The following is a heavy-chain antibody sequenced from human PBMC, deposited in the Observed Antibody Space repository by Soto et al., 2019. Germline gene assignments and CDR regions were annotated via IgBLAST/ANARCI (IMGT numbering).Heavy chain of an antibody. D-gene: IGHD3-22*01. Sequence: PSETLSLTCTVSGGSISSGGFYWSWIRQHPGKGLEWIGYIYYSGSTYYNPSLKSRVTISVDTSKSQFSLKLSSVTAADTAVYYCARAQSYYYDSSGYYLYFDYWGQGTLVTVSS. CDR2: IYYSGST. CDR3: ARAQSYYYDSSGYYLYFDY. V-gene: IGHV4-31*03. J-gene: IGHJ4*02. CDR1: GGSISSGGFY.